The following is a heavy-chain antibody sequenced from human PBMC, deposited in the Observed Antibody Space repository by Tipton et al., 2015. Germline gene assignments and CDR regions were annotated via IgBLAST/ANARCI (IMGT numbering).Heavy chain of an antibody. Sequence: QLVQSGAEVKKPGASVKVSCKASGYTFTTFGIIWVRQAPGQGLEWMGWINPYNGNTDYAQTLQGRVTLTTDTSASTAYMDLRSLRSEDTAVYYCARDRGSCSGGSCYHGSDSWGQGTLVTVSS. CDR1: GYTFTTFG. J-gene: IGHJ5*01. CDR3: ARDRGSCSGGSCYHGSDS. CDR2: INPYNGNT. D-gene: IGHD2-15*01. V-gene: IGHV1-18*01.